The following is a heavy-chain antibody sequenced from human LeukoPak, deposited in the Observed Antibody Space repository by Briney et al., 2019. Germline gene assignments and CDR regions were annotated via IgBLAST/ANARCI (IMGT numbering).Heavy chain of an antibody. D-gene: IGHD3-10*01. Sequence: GGSRRLSCLGSGFGFSNYWMTWLRQAPGEGLEWVANIKEDGSVIYYADSVKGRFTISRDNAKNSVYLQMNSLKVEDTALYYCATGRWFGEFAGSAFEDWGQGTLVTVSS. CDR3: ATGRWFGEFAGSAFED. J-gene: IGHJ4*02. CDR1: GFGFSNYW. CDR2: IKEDGSVI. V-gene: IGHV3-7*01.